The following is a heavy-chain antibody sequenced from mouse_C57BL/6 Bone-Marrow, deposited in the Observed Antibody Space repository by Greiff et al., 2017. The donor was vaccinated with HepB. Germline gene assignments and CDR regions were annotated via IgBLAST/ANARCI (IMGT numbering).Heavy chain of an antibody. J-gene: IGHJ3*01. Sequence: QVQLQQSGAELVRPGTSVKLSCKASGYAFTNYLIEWVKQRPGQGLEWIGVINPGSGGTNYNEKFKGKATLTADKSSSTAYMQLSSLTSEDSAVYFCARCDGYLGAYWGQGTLVTVSA. CDR3: ARCDGYLGAY. CDR1: GYAFTNYL. D-gene: IGHD2-3*01. CDR2: INPGSGGT. V-gene: IGHV1-54*01.